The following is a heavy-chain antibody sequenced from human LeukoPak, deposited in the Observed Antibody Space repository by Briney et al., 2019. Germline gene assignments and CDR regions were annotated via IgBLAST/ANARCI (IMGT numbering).Heavy chain of an antibody. D-gene: IGHD3-16*01. J-gene: IGHJ6*03. Sequence: GGSLRLSCAASELTLSSNYMSWIRQAPGRGLEWVSFIYSGGSTYYADSVKGRFTISRDNSKNTLYLQMNSLRAEDTAVYYCARDYGYMDVWGKGTTVTVSS. CDR2: IYSGGST. CDR1: ELTLSSNY. CDR3: ARDYGYMDV. V-gene: IGHV3-66*01.